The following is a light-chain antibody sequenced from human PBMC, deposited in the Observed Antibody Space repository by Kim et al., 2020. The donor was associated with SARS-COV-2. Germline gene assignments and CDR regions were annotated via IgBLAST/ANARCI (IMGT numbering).Light chain of an antibody. J-gene: IGKJ2*01. Sequence: SASVGDRVTITCGASQSISTWLAWYQQKPGKAPKLLVYLASTLESGVPSRFSGSGSGTEFTLTIDSLQPDDFATYYCQHYIRFPYTFGQGTKLEI. CDR2: LAS. CDR3: QHYIRFPYT. V-gene: IGKV1-5*03. CDR1: QSISTW.